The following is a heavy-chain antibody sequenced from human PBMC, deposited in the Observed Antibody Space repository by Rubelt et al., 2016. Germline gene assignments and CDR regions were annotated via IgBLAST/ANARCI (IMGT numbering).Heavy chain of an antibody. D-gene: IGHD1-26*01. V-gene: IGHV4-34*01. CDR1: GGSFSGYY. CDR3: ARGREDTPYFDY. J-gene: IGHJ4*02. CDR2: INHSGST. Sequence: QVQLQQWGAGLLKPSETLSLTCAVYGGSFSGYYWSWIRQPPGKGLEWIGEINHSGSTNYNPSLKSRVTISVDTSKTQFSLKLSSVTAADTAVYYCARGREDTPYFDYWGQGTLVTVSS.